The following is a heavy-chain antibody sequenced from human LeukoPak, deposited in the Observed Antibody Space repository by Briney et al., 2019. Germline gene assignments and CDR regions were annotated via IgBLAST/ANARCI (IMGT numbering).Heavy chain of an antibody. J-gene: IGHJ4*02. D-gene: IGHD6-19*01. CDR1: GFTFSSLS. V-gene: IGHV3-48*04. CDR2: ISSTSSTI. CDR3: ARDWSAVAAPDYFDY. Sequence: GGSLRLSCVASGFTFSSLSMDWVRQAPGKGLEWVSYISSTSSTIYYADSVQGRFTSSRDNAKNSLYLQMNSLTAEDTAVYFCARDWSAVAAPDYFDYWGQGTLVIVSA.